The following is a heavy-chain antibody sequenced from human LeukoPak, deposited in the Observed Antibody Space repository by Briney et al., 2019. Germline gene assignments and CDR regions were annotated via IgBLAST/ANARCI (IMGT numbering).Heavy chain of an antibody. V-gene: IGHV4-39*01. CDR3: AGQRITDFNAFDI. CDR1: GGSTSSGNYY. J-gene: IGHJ3*02. D-gene: IGHD3-10*01. CDR2: IYYSGST. Sequence: SETLSLTCTVSGGSTSSGNYYWGWIRQPPGKGLEWIGSIYYSGSTYYNPSLKSRVTISVDTSKNQFSLKLSSVTAADTAVYYCAGQRITDFNAFDIWGQGTMVTVSS.